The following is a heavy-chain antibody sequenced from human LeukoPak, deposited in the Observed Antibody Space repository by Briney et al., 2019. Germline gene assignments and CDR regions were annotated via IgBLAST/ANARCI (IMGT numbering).Heavy chain of an antibody. Sequence: SETLSLTCTVSGASLKSINSYWTWIRQPAGKGLECIGRVYFSGSTTYNPSLKGRVTISVDTSRNQFSLHLSSVTAADTAVYYCARKTGYGSGSYYNYYFDYWGQGSLVTVSS. D-gene: IGHD3-10*01. CDR3: ARKTGYGSGSYYNYYFDY. CDR2: VYFSGST. CDR1: GASLKSINSY. V-gene: IGHV4-61*02. J-gene: IGHJ4*02.